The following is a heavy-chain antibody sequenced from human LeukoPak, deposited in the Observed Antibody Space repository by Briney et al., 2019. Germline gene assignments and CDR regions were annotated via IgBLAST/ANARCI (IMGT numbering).Heavy chain of an antibody. CDR1: GFTFSSYW. CDR3: AREGITAAADY. D-gene: IGHD6-13*01. Sequence: GGSLRLSCAASGFTFSSYWMSWVRRAPGKGLEWVANIKQDGSERYYVDSVKGRFTISRDNAKNSLYLQLNSLRAEDTAVYYCAREGITAAADYWGQGTLVTVSS. J-gene: IGHJ4*02. V-gene: IGHV3-7*01. CDR2: IKQDGSER.